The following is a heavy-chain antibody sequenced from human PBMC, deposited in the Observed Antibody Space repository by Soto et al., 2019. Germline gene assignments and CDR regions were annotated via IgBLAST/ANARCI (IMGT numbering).Heavy chain of an antibody. CDR1: GGSIRSSNW. CDR2: IYHSGST. J-gene: IGHJ6*02. V-gene: IGHV4-4*02. Sequence: SETLSLTFAVSGGSIRSSNWWSWVRQPPGTALEWIGEIYHSGSTNYNPSLKSRVTISVDKSKNQFSLKLSSVTAADTAVYYCARDRKYGSGSYYNAYYGMDVWGQGTTVT. CDR3: ARDRKYGSGSYYNAYYGMDV. D-gene: IGHD3-10*01.